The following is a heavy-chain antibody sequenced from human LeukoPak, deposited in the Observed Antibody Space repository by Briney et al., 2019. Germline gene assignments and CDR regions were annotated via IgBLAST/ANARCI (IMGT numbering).Heavy chain of an antibody. CDR2: ISGGGGST. Sequence: GGSLRLSCAASGFTFSTYAMSWVRQAPGKGLEWDSHISGGGGSTYYADSVKGRFTNSRDNSKSTLYLQMNSLRAEDTAVYYCAKLGRGWRYFDYWGQGTLVTVSS. D-gene: IGHD6-19*01. CDR1: GFTFSTYA. V-gene: IGHV3-23*01. J-gene: IGHJ4*02. CDR3: AKLGRGWRYFDY.